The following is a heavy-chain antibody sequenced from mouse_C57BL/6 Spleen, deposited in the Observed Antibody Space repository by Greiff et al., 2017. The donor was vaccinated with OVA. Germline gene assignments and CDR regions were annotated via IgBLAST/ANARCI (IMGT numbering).Heavy chain of an antibody. J-gene: IGHJ4*01. CDR3: AREGGYYYGSRGNYAMDY. CDR2: INPNYGTT. D-gene: IGHD1-1*01. V-gene: IGHV1-39*01. CDR1: GYSFTDYN. Sequence: EVQVVESGPELVKPGASVKISCKASGYSFTDYNMNWVKQSNGKSLEWIGVINPNYGTTSYNQKFKGKATLTVDQSSSTAYMQLNSLTSEDSAVYYCAREGGYYYGSRGNYAMDYWGQGTSVTVSS.